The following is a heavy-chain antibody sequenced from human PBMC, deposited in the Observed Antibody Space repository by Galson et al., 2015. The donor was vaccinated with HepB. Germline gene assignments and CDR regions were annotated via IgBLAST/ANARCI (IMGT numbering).Heavy chain of an antibody. V-gene: IGHV1-2*02. J-gene: IGHJ4*02. D-gene: IGHD3-22*01. CDR1: GYTFTGCY. CDR3: ARDLGSARYYYDSSGYYYDY. Sequence: SVKVSYKASGYTFTGCYMHWVRQAPGQGLEWMGWINPNSGGTNYAQKFQGRVTMTRDTSISTAYMELSRLRSDDTAVYYCARDLGSARYYYDSSGYYYDYWGQGTLVTVSS. CDR2: INPNSGGT.